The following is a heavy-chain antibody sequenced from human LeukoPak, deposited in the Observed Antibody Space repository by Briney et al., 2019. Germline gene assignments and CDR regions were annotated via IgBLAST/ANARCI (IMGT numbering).Heavy chain of an antibody. D-gene: IGHD5-12*01. CDR1: GGSISSGDYY. Sequence: SQTLSLTCTVSGGSISSGDYYWSWIRQPPGMGLEWIGYIYYSGSTYYNPSLKSRVTISVDTSKNQFSLKLSSVTAADTAVYYCARGRGYDPIDYWGQGTLVTVSS. CDR3: ARGRGYDPIDY. V-gene: IGHV4-30-4*01. J-gene: IGHJ4*02. CDR2: IYYSGST.